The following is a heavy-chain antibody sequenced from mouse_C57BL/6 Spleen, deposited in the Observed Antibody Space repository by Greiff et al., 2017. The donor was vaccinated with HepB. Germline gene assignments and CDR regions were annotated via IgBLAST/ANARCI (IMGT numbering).Heavy chain of an antibody. Sequence: QVQLKESGPGLVAPSQSLSITCTVSGFSLTSYGVHWVRQPPGKGLEWLVVIWSDGSTTDTSALKSRLSISKDNSKSQVFLKMNRLQTDDTAMYYCARHGDGSSPYYYAMDYWGQGTSVTVSS. V-gene: IGHV2-6-1*01. CDR1: GFSLTSYG. J-gene: IGHJ4*01. CDR2: IWSDGST. D-gene: IGHD1-1*01. CDR3: ARHGDGSSPYYYAMDY.